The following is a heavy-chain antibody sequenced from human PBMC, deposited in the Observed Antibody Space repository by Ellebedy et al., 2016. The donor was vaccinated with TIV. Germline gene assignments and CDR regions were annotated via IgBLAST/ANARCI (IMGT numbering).Heavy chain of an antibody. J-gene: IGHJ4*02. D-gene: IGHD3-16*01. CDR1: GFTFSRHG. CDR3: ARSPYAYGKWYFDY. Sequence: GESLKISCAASGFTFSRHGMHWVRQAPGKGLEWVAIIWYDGSNKFNADSVKGRFTISSDNSNNTLFLQMDSLRAEDTAVYYCARSPYAYGKWYFDYWGQGILVTVSS. CDR2: IWYDGSNK. V-gene: IGHV3-33*01.